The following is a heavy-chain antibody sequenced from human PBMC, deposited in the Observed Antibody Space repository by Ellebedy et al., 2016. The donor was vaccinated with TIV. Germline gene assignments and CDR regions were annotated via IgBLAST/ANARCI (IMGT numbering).Heavy chain of an antibody. V-gene: IGHV1-18*04. Sequence: AASVKVSCKAYDNSFTRFGFTWVRQAPGQGLEWMGWISAYNGNTKYAPMFQDRFTMTTDTSTKTVYMELRSLRSDDTALDYCARTHYRFGIIDYLDYWGQGTLVTVSS. CDR3: ARTHYRFGIIDYLDY. CDR2: ISAYNGNT. J-gene: IGHJ4*02. CDR1: DNSFTRFG. D-gene: IGHD3-10*01.